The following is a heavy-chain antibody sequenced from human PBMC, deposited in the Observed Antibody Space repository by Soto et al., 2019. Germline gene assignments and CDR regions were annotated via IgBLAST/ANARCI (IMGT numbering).Heavy chain of an antibody. CDR1: GVSFSNYG. V-gene: IGHV3-30*18. J-gene: IGHJ5*02. D-gene: IGHD3-3*01. CDR2: ISNDGTNQ. CDR3: AKSLRNYDFWSGPWFDP. Sequence: HPGGSLRLSCAASGVSFSNYGMHWVRQAPGKGLEWVAVISNDGTNQYYADSVKGRFTISRHNSNNTLYLQMNSLKTDDTAFYYCAKSLRNYDFWSGPWFDPWGQGTLVTVSS.